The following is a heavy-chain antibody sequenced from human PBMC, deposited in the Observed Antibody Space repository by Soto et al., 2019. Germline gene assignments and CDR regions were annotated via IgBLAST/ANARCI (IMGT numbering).Heavy chain of an antibody. CDR3: ASRGYGSSWPNVYMDD. CDR2: ISNNGAHT. V-gene: IGHV3-64*01. Sequence: EAQLVESGGGLVQPRGSLRLSCAASGFTLSNYEMNWVRQAPGKGLEYVSGISNNGAHTDYAKSVKGRFTISRDNSEISLSLDMGSLRAEDMALVDGASRGYGSSWPNVYMDDRGTGTTVTVSS. CDR1: GFTLSNYE. D-gene: IGHD6-13*01. J-gene: IGHJ6*03.